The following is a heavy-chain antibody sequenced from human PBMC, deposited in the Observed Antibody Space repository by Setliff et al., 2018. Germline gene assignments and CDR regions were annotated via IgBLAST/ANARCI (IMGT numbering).Heavy chain of an antibody. CDR2: IRPDGSET. CDR1: GSTFGSFY. D-gene: IGHD6-19*01. V-gene: IGHV3-7*01. CDR3: ARSAVAVPGQFYFDN. J-gene: IGHJ4*02. Sequence: GGSLRLSCAASGSTFGSFYMTWVRQAPGKGLEWVANIRPDGSETGSVDSVKGRFTISRDNAKNSVYLQMDSLRAEDTAVYYCARSAVAVPGQFYFDNWGQGTQVTVSS.